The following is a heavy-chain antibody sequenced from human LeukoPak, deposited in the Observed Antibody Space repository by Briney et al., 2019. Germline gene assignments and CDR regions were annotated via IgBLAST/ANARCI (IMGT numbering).Heavy chain of an antibody. CDR1: GFIFSSYG. V-gene: IGHV3-33*07. CDR2: IWFDGSNK. Sequence: GRSLRLSCAASGFIFSSYGMYWVRQAPGKGLEWVALIWFDGSNKYYADSVKGRFTISRDNSKNTLYLQMNSLRAEDTAEYYCARDGVQMATIEAGMDVWGQGTTVIVSS. J-gene: IGHJ6*02. D-gene: IGHD5-24*01. CDR3: ARDGVQMATIEAGMDV.